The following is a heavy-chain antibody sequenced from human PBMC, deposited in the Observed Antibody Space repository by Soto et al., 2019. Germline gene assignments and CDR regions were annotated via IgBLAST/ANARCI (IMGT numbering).Heavy chain of an antibody. V-gene: IGHV1-3*01. CDR1: GYSLTNFA. J-gene: IGHJ4*02. CDR3: ARGNLARRKDVDF. Sequence: QVQLVQSETEVKKPGDSVRVSCRASGYSLTNFAMHWVRRAPGHRLEWMGWINGGNGDTRLSHEFQGRVAITRDTSANTAYMELTSLRSEDTAVYYCARGNLARRKDVDFWGQGTMAIVSS. CDR2: INGGNGDT.